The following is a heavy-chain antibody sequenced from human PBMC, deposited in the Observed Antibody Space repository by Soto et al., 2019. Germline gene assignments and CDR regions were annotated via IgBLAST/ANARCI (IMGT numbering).Heavy chain of an antibody. CDR3: ARESTWSGWFDP. V-gene: IGHV4-59*01. CDR1: GGSISSYY. J-gene: IGHJ5*02. D-gene: IGHD2-8*02. Sequence: SETLSLTCLVSGGSISSYYWSWIRQPPGKGLEWIGYIYYSGSTDYHPSLKSRVTISVDTSKNQFSLKLSSVTAADTAVYYCARESTWSGWFDPWGQGTLVTVSS. CDR2: IYYSGST.